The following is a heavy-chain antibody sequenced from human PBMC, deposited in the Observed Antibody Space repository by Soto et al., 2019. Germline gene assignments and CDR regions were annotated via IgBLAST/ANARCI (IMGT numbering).Heavy chain of an antibody. CDR1: GFTFSNFC. CDR2: TTYDGTNK. J-gene: IGHJ4*01. D-gene: IGHD3-10*01. V-gene: IGHV3-30*18. CDR3: AEGISGSYYLLFED. Sequence: GSLRLSCAASGFTFSNFCMHGVRQAPGKGQEWVAATTYDGTNKYYADSVKPRITISRDNYKNTLYLHMNSLRPEDTGIYFCAEGISGSYYLLFEDCGQGTLVTVSS.